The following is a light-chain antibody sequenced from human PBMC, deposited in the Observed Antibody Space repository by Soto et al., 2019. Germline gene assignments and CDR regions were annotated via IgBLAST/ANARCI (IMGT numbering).Light chain of an antibody. CDR3: QHTRT. V-gene: IGKV1-5*01. Sequence: DFQMTQSPSTLSASVGDRVTITCRASQNINNWVAWYQQKPGKAPKFLIYVASTLQRGVSSRFSGSGFGTEFSLTINSLQPDDSGSYYCQHTRTFGQGTKVEVK. CDR2: VAS. CDR1: QNINNW. J-gene: IGKJ1*01.